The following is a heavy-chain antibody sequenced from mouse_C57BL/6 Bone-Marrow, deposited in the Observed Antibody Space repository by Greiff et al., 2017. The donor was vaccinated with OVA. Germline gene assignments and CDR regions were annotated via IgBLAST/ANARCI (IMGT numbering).Heavy chain of an antibody. D-gene: IGHD1-1*01. CDR2: IYWDDDK. Sequence: QVTLKESGPGILQSSQTLSLTCSFSGFSLSTSGMGVSWIRQPSGKGLEWLAHIYWDDDKRYNPSLKSRLTISKDTSRNQVFLKITSVDTADTATYDCARGRAYYGSSYYFDYWGQGTTLTVSS. V-gene: IGHV8-12*01. CDR1: GFSLSTSGMG. CDR3: ARGRAYYGSSYYFDY. J-gene: IGHJ2*01.